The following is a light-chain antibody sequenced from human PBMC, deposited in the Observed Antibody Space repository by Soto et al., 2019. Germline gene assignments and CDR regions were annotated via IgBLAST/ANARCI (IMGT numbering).Light chain of an antibody. Sequence: EIVMTQSPATLSVSPGERATLSCRASQSVSSNLAWYQQRPGQAPRLITYGTSTRATGIPARFSGSGSGTEFTLTITSLQSEDSAVYYCQRYNYWPWTFGQGTKVEIK. CDR1: QSVSSN. V-gene: IGKV3-15*01. CDR2: GTS. CDR3: QRYNYWPWT. J-gene: IGKJ1*01.